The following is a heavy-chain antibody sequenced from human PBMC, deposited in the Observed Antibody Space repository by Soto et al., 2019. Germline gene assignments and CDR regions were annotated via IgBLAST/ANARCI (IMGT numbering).Heavy chain of an antibody. J-gene: IGHJ4*02. CDR3: ARGIRVIPAAIYY. CDR1: GGSISSYY. D-gene: IGHD2-2*01. V-gene: IGHV4-59*01. CDR2: IYGSGNT. Sequence: PSETLSLTCTVSGGSISSYYWSWIRQPPGKGLEWIGYIYGSGNTNYNPSIKSRVTISVDTSKNQFSLKLSSVTAADTAVYYCARGIRVIPAAIYYWGQGTLVTVS.